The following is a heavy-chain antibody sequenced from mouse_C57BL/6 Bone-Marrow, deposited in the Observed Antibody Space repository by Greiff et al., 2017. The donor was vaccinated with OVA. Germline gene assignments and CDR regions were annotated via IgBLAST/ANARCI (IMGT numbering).Heavy chain of an antibody. CDR1: GFTFSDFY. V-gene: IGHV7-1*01. CDR3: ARDAGYGYFDV. J-gene: IGHJ1*03. Sequence: EVQVVESGGGLVQSGRSLRLSCATSGFTFSDFYMEWVRQAPGKGLEWIAASRNKANDYTTEYSASVKGRFIVSRDTSQSILYHQMNALRAEDAAIYYCARDAGYGYFDVWGTGTTVTVSS. CDR2: SRNKANDYTT.